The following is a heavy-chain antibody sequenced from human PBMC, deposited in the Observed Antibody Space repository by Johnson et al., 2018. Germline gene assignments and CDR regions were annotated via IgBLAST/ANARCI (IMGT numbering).Heavy chain of an antibody. D-gene: IGHD3-10*01. J-gene: IGHJ6*02. V-gene: IGHV3-30*18. Sequence: QVRLLESGGGVVQPGRSLRLSCAASGFTFSSYGMHWVRPAPGKGLEWVAVISYDGSNKYYADSVKGRFTISRDNSKNTLYLQRNSLRAEDTAVYYCAKDLWFGELLTPAHAPDVWGQGTTVTVSS. CDR3: AKDLWFGELLTPAHAPDV. CDR1: GFTFSSYG. CDR2: ISYDGSNK.